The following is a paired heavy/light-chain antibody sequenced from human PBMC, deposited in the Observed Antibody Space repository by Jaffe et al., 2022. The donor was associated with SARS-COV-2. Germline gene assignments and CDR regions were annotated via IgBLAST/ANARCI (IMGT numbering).Heavy chain of an antibody. CDR3: ARGKYAFDI. CDR1: GFTFSDYY. J-gene: IGHJ3*02. CDR2: ISSSSSYT. Sequence: QVQLVESGGGLVKPGGSLRLSCAASGFTFSDYYMSWIRQAPGKGLEWVSYISSSSSYTNYADSVKGRFTISRDNAKNSLYLQMNSLRAEDTAVYYCARGKYAFDIWGQGTMVTVSS. V-gene: IGHV3-11*06.
Light chain of an antibody. J-gene: IGKJ1*01. V-gene: IGKV3-20*01. CDR2: GAS. CDR3: QQYGSSPT. Sequence: EIVLTQSPGTLSLSPGERATLSCRASQSVSSSYLAWYQQKPGQAPRLLIYGASSRATGIPDRFSGSGSGTDFTLTISRLEPEDFAVYYCQQYGSSPTFGQGTKVEIK. CDR1: QSVSSSY.